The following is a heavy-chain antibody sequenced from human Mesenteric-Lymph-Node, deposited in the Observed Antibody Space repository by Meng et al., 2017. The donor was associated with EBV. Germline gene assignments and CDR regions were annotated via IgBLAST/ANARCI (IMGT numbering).Heavy chain of an antibody. CDR1: GYTFTNFD. V-gene: IGHV1-8*01. CDR2: MNPNSGNT. CDR3: ARVGDYFDSSGWNY. J-gene: IGHJ4*02. Sequence: QVQLVQYGAEVKKPGASVKVSCKASGYTFTNFDINWVRQATGQGLEWMGWMNPNSGNTGYGQKFQGRVTLTWNTSISTAYMEVSSLRSEDTAVYYCARVGDYFDSSGWNYWGQGTLVTVSS. D-gene: IGHD3-22*01.